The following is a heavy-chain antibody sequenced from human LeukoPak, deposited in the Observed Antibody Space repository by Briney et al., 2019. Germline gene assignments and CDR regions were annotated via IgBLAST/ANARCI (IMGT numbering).Heavy chain of an antibody. Sequence: ASVKVSCKASGYTFTSYDINWVRQAAGHGLEWMGWMNPNSGNTGYAQKFQGRVTMTRNTSISTAYMELSSLRSEDTAVYYCARGVGSGSYSYYYYYYYMDVWGKGTTVTVSS. CDR1: GYTFTSYD. CDR2: MNPNSGNT. CDR3: ARGVGSGSYSYYYYYYYMDV. J-gene: IGHJ6*03. V-gene: IGHV1-8*01. D-gene: IGHD3-10*01.